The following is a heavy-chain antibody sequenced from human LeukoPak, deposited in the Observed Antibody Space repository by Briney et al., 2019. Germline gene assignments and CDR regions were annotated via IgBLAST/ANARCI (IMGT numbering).Heavy chain of an antibody. CDR1: GYTFTDYF. CDR2: INPKSGGT. D-gene: IGHD1-14*01. V-gene: IGHV1-2*02. CDR3: ARPPIDGSIDGFEI. Sequence: ASVKVSCKASGYTFTDYFMHWVRQAPGQGLEWMGWINPKSGGTNYVQRFQGRATMTRDTSITTAYMELSRLRSDDTAVYYCARPPIDGSIDGFEIWGQGTMVTVSS. J-gene: IGHJ3*02.